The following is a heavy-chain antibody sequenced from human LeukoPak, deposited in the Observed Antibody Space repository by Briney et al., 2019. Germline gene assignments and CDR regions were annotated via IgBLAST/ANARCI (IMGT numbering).Heavy chain of an antibody. Sequence: PGGSLRLSCAASGFTFSSYSMNWVRQAPGKGLEWVSSISSSSSYIYYADSVKGRFTISRDNAKNTLYLQMNSLRAEDTAVYYCARGAPYYYDTGIDYWGQGTLVTVSS. V-gene: IGHV3-21*01. CDR1: GFTFSSYS. CDR2: ISSSSSYI. D-gene: IGHD3-22*01. J-gene: IGHJ4*02. CDR3: ARGAPYYYDTGIDY.